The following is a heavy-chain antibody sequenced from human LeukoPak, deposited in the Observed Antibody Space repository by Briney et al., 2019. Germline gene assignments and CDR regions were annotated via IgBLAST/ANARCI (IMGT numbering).Heavy chain of an antibody. Sequence: GESLKISCKGSGYSFTSYWIGWVRQMPGKGLECTGIIYPGDSDTRYSPSFQGQVTISADKSISTAYLQWSSLKASDTAMYYCARHKYSSSALPDDAFDIWGQGTMVTVPS. CDR3: ARHKYSSSALPDDAFDI. J-gene: IGHJ3*02. D-gene: IGHD6-6*01. CDR1: GYSFTSYW. CDR2: IYPGDSDT. V-gene: IGHV5-51*01.